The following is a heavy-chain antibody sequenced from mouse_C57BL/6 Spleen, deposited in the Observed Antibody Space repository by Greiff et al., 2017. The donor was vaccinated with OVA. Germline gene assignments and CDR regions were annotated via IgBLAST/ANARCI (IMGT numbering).Heavy chain of an antibody. D-gene: IGHD1-1*01. CDR3: AREEDYGSSYAWFAY. J-gene: IGHJ3*01. CDR2: IYPGDGDT. CDR1: GYAFSSSW. Sequence: VQLQESGPELVKPGASVKISCKASGYAFSSSWMNWVKQRPGQGLEWIGRIYPGDGDTNYNGKFKGKATLTADKSSSTAYMQLSSLTSEDSAVYFCAREEDYGSSYAWFAYWGQGTLVTVSA. V-gene: IGHV1-82*01.